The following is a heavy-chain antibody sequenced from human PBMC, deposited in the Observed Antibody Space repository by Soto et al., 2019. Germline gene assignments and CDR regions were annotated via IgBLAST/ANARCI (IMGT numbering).Heavy chain of an antibody. CDR3: ARTLSGSYPKYYFDY. Sequence: GGSLRLSCAASGFTFSSYAMHWVRQAPGKGLEWVAVISYDGSNKYYADSVKGRFTISRDNSKNTLYLQMNSLRAEDTAVYYCARTLSGSYPKYYFDYWGQGTLVTVSS. CDR2: ISYDGSNK. D-gene: IGHD1-26*01. J-gene: IGHJ4*02. V-gene: IGHV3-30-3*01. CDR1: GFTFSSYA.